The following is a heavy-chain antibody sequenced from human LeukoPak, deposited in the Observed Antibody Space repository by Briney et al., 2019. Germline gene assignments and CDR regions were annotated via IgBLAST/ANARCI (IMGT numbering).Heavy chain of an antibody. J-gene: IGHJ5*02. CDR1: GFTFSNAW. V-gene: IGHV3-15*01. CDR3: TIVLRPYRGSGYRNWFDP. Sequence: GGSLRLSCAASGFTFSNAWMAWVRQVPGKGLEWLGRIKSKTDGETADYAAPVRGGFFISRDDRKDTLYVEINSLKTEDTGIYYCTIVLRPYRGSGYRNWFDPWGWGTLVTVSS. D-gene: IGHD3-22*01. CDR2: IKSKTDGETA.